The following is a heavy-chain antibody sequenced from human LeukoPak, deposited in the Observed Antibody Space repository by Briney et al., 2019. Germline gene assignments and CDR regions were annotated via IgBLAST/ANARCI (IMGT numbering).Heavy chain of an antibody. CDR2: IYSGGST. J-gene: IGHJ4*02. CDR3: ATGTFWYRGGEL. V-gene: IGHV3-53*01. Sequence: GGSLRLSCAASGFSVSSNYMTWVRQAPGKGLEWVSVIYSGGSTYYADSVKGRFTISRDNSKNTLYLQMNSLRVEDTAVYYCATGTFWYRGGELWGQGTLVTVSS. CDR1: GFSVSSNY. D-gene: IGHD1-14*01.